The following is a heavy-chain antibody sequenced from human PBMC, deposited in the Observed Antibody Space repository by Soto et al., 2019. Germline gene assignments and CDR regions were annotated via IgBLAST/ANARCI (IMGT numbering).Heavy chain of an antibody. Sequence: VGSLRLSCAASGFTFSSYSMNWVRQAPGKGLEWVSSISSSSSYIYYADSVKGRFTISRDNAKNSLYLQMNSLRAEDTAVYYCARGALQDDAFDIWGQGTMVTVS. CDR2: ISSSSSYI. D-gene: IGHD4-4*01. CDR3: ARGALQDDAFDI. J-gene: IGHJ3*02. V-gene: IGHV3-21*01. CDR1: GFTFSSYS.